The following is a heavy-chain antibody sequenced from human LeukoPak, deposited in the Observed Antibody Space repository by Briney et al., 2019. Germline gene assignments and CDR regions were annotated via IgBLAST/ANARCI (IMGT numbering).Heavy chain of an antibody. D-gene: IGHD1-26*01. J-gene: IGHJ4*02. CDR2: VYYIGST. CDR1: GDSISRSSDY. CDR3: ARRGSRDMSLDY. Sequence: SETLSLTCTVSGDSISRSSDYWGWIHQPPGKGPEWIGSVYYIGSTFYNPSLKSRLTISIDTSKNQFSIKLRSVTAADTAVYYCARRGSRDMSLDYWGQGTLVTVSS. V-gene: IGHV4-39*07.